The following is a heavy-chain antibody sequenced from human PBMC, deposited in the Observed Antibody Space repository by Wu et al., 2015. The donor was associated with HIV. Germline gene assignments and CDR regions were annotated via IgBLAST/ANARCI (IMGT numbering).Heavy chain of an antibody. CDR3: ARDTNSIVVYYALDI. Sequence: QVQLVQSGAEVKKPGASVRISCKASGYTFTSYYMHWVRQAPGQGPEWMGVINPSENRVSYSQKFQGRVTMTRDTSTSTVYMELSSLTAEDTAVYYCARDTNSIVVYYALDIWGQGTMVTVSS. CDR1: GYTFTSYY. V-gene: IGHV1-46*01. D-gene: IGHD3-22*01. J-gene: IGHJ3*02. CDR2: INPSENRV.